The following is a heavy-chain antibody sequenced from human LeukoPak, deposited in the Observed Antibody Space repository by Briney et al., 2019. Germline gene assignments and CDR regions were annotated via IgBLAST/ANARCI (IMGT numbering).Heavy chain of an antibody. Sequence: HPGGSLRLSCGVSGFTFGRSWMSWVRQTPAKGLEFVANIKEDGSVRNYVDSVQGRLTISRDNAKTSLYLHMNSLRAEDTAVYYCARDPGYSSFDYWGQGILVTVSS. CDR3: ARDPGYSSFDY. J-gene: IGHJ4*02. D-gene: IGHD6-13*01. V-gene: IGHV3-7*01. CDR1: GFTFGRSW. CDR2: IKEDGSVR.